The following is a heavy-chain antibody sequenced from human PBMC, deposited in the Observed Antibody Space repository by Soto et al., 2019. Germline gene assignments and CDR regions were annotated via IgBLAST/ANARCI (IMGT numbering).Heavy chain of an antibody. V-gene: IGHV3-30*18. J-gene: IGHJ5*02. Sequence: GGSLRLSCAASGFTFSSYGMHWVRQAPGKGLEWVAVISYDGSNKYYADSVKGRFTISRDNSKNTVDLQMNSLRAEDTAVYYCAKMVFYVYVGGRSAPPPWARGPLDPVS. CDR2: ISYDGSNK. D-gene: IGHD3-16*01. CDR1: GFTFSSYG. CDR3: AKMVFYVYVGGRSAPPP.